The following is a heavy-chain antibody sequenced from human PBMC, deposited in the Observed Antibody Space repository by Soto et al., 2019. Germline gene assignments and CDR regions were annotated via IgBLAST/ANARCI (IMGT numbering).Heavy chain of an antibody. CDR3: ARLRPLGYGDYYYYYMDV. CDR2: ISAYNRNT. Sequence: ASVKVSCKASGYTFTSYGIGWVRQAPGQGLEWMGWISAYNRNTNYAQKLQGRVTMTTDTSTSTAYMELRSLRSDDTAVYYCARLRPLGYGDYYYYYMDVWGKGTTVTVSS. D-gene: IGHD4-17*01. V-gene: IGHV1-18*01. CDR1: GYTFTSYG. J-gene: IGHJ6*03.